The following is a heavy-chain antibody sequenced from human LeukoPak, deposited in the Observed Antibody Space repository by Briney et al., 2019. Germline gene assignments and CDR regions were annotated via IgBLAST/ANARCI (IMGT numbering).Heavy chain of an antibody. J-gene: IGHJ4*02. D-gene: IGHD1-26*01. V-gene: IGHV1-2*02. CDR2: INPNSGGT. Sequence: EASVKVSCRASGYTFTGYYMHWVRQAPGQGLEWMGWINPNSGGTNYAQKFQGRVTMTRDTSISTAYMELSRLRSDDTAVYYCARDPDEVGARLFDYWGQGTLVTVSS. CDR1: GYTFTGYY. CDR3: ARDPDEVGARLFDY.